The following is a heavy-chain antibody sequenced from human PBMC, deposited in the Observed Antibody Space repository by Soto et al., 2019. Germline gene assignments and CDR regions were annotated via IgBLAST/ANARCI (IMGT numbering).Heavy chain of an antibody. V-gene: IGHV1-69*06. J-gene: IGHJ6*02. Sequence: SVKVSCKASGGIFSSYAISWVRQAPGEGLELMGGIIPIFGTAEYAQKFQGRVTITADKSTTTAYMELSSLRSEDTAVYYCARGPAMVRGVRGYYYKGMDVWGQGTTVTSP. CDR1: GGIFSSYA. D-gene: IGHD3-10*01. CDR2: IIPIFGTA. CDR3: ARGPAMVRGVRGYYYKGMDV.